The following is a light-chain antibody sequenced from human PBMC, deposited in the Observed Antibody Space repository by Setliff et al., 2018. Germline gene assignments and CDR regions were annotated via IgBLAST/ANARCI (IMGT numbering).Light chain of an antibody. J-gene: IGKJ4*01. CDR2: GAS. Sequence: EIVMAQSPATLSVSPGERATLSCRASQTLDSDLAWYQQKSGQAPRLLIYGASTRATGTPARFSGSGSGTEFTLTISSVQSEDCAVYYCQQYNNWPPFTFGGGTKVDIK. V-gene: IGKV3-15*01. CDR1: QTLDSD. CDR3: QQYNNWPPFT.